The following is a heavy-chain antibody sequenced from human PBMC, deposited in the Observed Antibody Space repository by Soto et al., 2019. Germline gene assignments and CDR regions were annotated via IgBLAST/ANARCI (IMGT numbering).Heavy chain of an antibody. CDR2: IIPIFGTA. Sequence: ASVKVSCKASGGTFSSYAISWVRQAPGQGLEWMGGIIPIFGTANYAQKFQGRVTITADESTSTAYMELSSLRSEDTAVYFCASGIQLWLRRIHNGYSGWGQGTLVTVSS. J-gene: IGHJ4*02. D-gene: IGHD5-18*01. CDR3: ASGIQLWLRRIHNGYSG. V-gene: IGHV1-69*13. CDR1: GGTFSSYA.